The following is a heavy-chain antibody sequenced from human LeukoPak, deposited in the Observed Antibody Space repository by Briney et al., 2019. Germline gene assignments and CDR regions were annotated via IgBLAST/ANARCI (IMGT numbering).Heavy chain of an antibody. D-gene: IGHD6-19*01. V-gene: IGHV1-2*02. CDR1: GYTFTDYY. Sequence: ASVKVSCKASGYTFTDYYVHWVRQAPGQGLEWMGWINPNSGGTNYAQRFQGRVTMTRDTSISTAYMELRRLTSDDTALYYCARALYSGGWNRPNDYWGQGTLVTVSS. CDR3: ARALYSGGWNRPNDY. CDR2: INPNSGGT. J-gene: IGHJ4*02.